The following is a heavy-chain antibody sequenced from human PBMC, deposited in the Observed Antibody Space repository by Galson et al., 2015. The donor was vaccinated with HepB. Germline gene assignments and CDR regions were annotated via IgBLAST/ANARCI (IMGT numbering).Heavy chain of an antibody. CDR2: ISWNSGSI. J-gene: IGHJ3*02. Sequence: SLRLSCAASGFTFDDYAMHWVRQAPGKGLEWVSGISWNSGSIGYADSVKRRFTISRDNAKNSLYLQMNSLRAEDTALYYCAKDILFRFDAFDIWGQGTMVTVSS. V-gene: IGHV3-9*01. CDR1: GFTFDDYA. CDR3: AKDILFRFDAFDI. D-gene: IGHD2-21*01.